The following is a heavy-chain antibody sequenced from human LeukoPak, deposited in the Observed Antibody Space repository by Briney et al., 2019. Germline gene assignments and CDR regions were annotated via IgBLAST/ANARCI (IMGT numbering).Heavy chain of an antibody. CDR1: GGTFRSYA. J-gene: IGHJ4*02. CDR3: ARVKRLGIVGAPLDY. V-gene: IGHV1-69*05. D-gene: IGHD1-26*01. Sequence: SVKVSCKASGGTFRSYAISWVRQAPGQGLEWMERIIPIFGTANYAQKFQGRVTIPTDESTSTAYLELSSLRSEDTAVYYCARVKRLGIVGAPLDYWGQGTLVTVSS. CDR2: IIPIFGTA.